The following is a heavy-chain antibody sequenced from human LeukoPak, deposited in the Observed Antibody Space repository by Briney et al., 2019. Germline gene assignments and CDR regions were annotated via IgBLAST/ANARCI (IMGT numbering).Heavy chain of an antibody. J-gene: IGHJ3*02. D-gene: IGHD3-16*02. CDR3: AKDMITFGGVIAIRPSDAFDI. V-gene: IGHV3-23*01. CDR1: GFTFSSYA. Sequence: PGGSLRLSCAASGFTFSSYAMSWVRQAPGKGLEWVSAISGSGTRTYYADSVKGRFTISRDNSKNTLYLQMNSLRAEDTAVYYCAKDMITFGGVIAIRPSDAFDIWGQGTMVTVSS. CDR2: ISGSGTRT.